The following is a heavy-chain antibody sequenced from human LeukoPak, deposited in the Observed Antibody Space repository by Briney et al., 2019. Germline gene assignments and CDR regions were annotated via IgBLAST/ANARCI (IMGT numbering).Heavy chain of an antibody. J-gene: IGHJ4*02. D-gene: IGHD3-10*01. V-gene: IGHV1-2*02. CDR3: ARVSSSGDYYDN. Sequence: AASVKVSCKASGYTFTGYYMHWVRQAPGQGLEWMGWINPNSGGTNYAQKFQGRVTMTTDTSISTAYMELGGLRYDDTAVYYCARVSSSGDYYDNWGQGTLVTVSS. CDR2: INPNSGGT. CDR1: GYTFTGYY.